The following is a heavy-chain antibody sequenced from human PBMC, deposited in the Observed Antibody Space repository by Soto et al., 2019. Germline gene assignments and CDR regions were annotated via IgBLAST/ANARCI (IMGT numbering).Heavy chain of an antibody. CDR3: ARAIFAYDSSGYFEY. J-gene: IGHJ4*02. D-gene: IGHD3-22*01. Sequence: ASVKVSCKASGYTFTSYAMHWVRQAPGQRLEWMGWINAGNGNTKYSQKFQGRVTITRDTSASTAYMELSSLRSEDTAVYYCARAIFAYDSSGYFEYWGQGTLVTV. CDR1: GYTFTSYA. CDR2: INAGNGNT. V-gene: IGHV1-3*01.